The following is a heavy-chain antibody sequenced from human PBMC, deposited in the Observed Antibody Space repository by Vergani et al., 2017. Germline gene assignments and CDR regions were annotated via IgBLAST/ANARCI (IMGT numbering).Heavy chain of an antibody. CDR2: IRGSGGST. J-gene: IGHJ6*03. D-gene: IGHD1-26*01. CDR1: GFTFSAHA. V-gene: IGHV3-23*04. Sequence: VHLVESGGGVVQPGRSLRLSCVVSGFTFSAHAMTWVRQGPGKGLEWVSAIRGSGGSTDYADSVKDRFTISRDNGKNRLFLQMNNVRAEDAAVYYCARDRFSGDLLGLVSYMDLWGKGTTVTVSS. CDR3: ARDRFSGDLLGLVSYMDL.